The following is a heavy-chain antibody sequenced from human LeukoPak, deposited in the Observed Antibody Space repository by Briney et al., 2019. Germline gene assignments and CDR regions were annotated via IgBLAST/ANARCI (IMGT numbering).Heavy chain of an antibody. CDR2: IHPSSAGT. J-gene: IGHJ4*02. D-gene: IGHD1-26*01. Sequence: ASVKVSCKASGYTFTGYYMHWVRQAPGQGLEWMGWIHPSSAGTNYAEKFQGRVTMTRDTSISTAYMELSSLRSDDTAVYYCAREISGSYYYWGQGTLVTVSS. CDR1: GYTFTGYY. V-gene: IGHV1-2*02. CDR3: AREISGSYYY.